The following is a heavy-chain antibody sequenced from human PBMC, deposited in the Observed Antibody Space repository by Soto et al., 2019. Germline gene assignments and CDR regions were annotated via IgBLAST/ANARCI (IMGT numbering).Heavy chain of an antibody. CDR2: ISWNSGSI. D-gene: IGHD4-17*01. Sequence: GGSLRLSCAASGFTFDDYAMHWVRQAPGKGLEWVSGISWNSGSIGYADSVKGRFTISRDNAKNSLYLQMNSLRAEDTALYYCAKVGLYGDYDNYYFDYWGQGTLVTVSS. CDR1: GFTFDDYA. V-gene: IGHV3-9*01. J-gene: IGHJ4*02. CDR3: AKVGLYGDYDNYYFDY.